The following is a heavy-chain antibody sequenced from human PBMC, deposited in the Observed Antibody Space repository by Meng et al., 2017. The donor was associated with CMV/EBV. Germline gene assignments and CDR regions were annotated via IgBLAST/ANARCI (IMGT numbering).Heavy chain of an antibody. J-gene: IGHJ4*02. CDR1: TFSRYA. Sequence: TFSRYAISWVRQDPGQGLEWMGGIIPIFGTANYAQKFQGRVTITTDESTSTAYMELSSLRSEDTAVYYCASSYCTNGVCYPLYYFDYWGQGTLVTVSS. CDR2: IIPIFGTA. D-gene: IGHD2-8*01. CDR3: ASSYCTNGVCYPLYYFDY. V-gene: IGHV1-69*05.